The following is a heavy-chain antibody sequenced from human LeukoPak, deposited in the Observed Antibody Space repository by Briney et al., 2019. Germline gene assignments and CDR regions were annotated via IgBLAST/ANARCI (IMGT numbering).Heavy chain of an antibody. J-gene: IGHJ4*02. CDR3: AREAGGMTHYFYYFDY. CDR1: GFTFSSYW. Sequence: GGSLRLSCAASGFTFSSYWMSWVRQAPGKGLEWVANIKQDGSEKYYVDSVKGRFTISRDNAKNSLYLQMNSLRAEDTAVYYCAREAGGMTHYFYYFDYWGQGTLVTVPS. V-gene: IGHV3-7*01. D-gene: IGHD2/OR15-2a*01. CDR2: IKQDGSEK.